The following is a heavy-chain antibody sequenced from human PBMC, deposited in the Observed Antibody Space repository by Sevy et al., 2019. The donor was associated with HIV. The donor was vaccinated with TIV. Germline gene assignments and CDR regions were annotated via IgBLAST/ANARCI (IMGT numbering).Heavy chain of an antibody. CDR2: ILHDGSNE. CDR1: RFNFSNYA. J-gene: IGHJ4*02. Sequence: GGSLRLSSAASRFNFSNYAMHWVRQAPGKGLEWVALILHDGSNEHYADSVKGRFTISRDNSQNTVYLQMNSLRPEDTAVYYCARDRLLSLLDFWGQGTLVTVSS. CDR3: ARDRLLSLLDF. V-gene: IGHV3-30*04. D-gene: IGHD2-21*01.